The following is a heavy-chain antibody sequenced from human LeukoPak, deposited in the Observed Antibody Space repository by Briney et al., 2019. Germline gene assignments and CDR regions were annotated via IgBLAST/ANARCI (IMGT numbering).Heavy chain of an antibody. J-gene: IGHJ4*02. D-gene: IGHD6-13*01. CDR1: GFXFNTYE. Sequence: GGSLRLSCAASGFXFNTYEINWVRQAPGKGLEWVSYISTDDTITYYADSVKGRFTISRDNAKNSLYLQMNSLRAEDTGVYYCARDLAAAGRWGQGTLVTVSS. CDR3: ARDLAAAGR. CDR2: ISTDDTIT. V-gene: IGHV3-48*03.